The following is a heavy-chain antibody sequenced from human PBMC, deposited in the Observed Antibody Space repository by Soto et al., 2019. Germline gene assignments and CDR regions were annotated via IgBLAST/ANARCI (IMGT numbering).Heavy chain of an antibody. V-gene: IGHV3-7*01. J-gene: IGHJ5*02. CDR1: GFTFSSYW. Sequence: PGGSLRLSCAASGFTFSSYWMSWVRQAPGKGLEWVANIKQDGSEKYYVDSVKGRFTISRDNAKNSLYLQMNSLRAEDTAVYYCARDLPSRLHCISTSCSMGARYNWFDPWGQGTLVTVSS. CDR3: ARDLPSRLHCISTSCSMGARYNWFDP. CDR2: IKQDGSEK. D-gene: IGHD2-2*01.